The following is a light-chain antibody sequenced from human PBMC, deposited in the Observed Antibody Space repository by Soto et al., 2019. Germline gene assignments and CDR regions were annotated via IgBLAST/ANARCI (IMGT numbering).Light chain of an antibody. CDR3: HQYGTSPYT. CDR2: GAS. V-gene: IGKV3-20*01. Sequence: EIVLTQSPGTLSLSPGERVTLSCRASQSIDSSYLAWYQQKPGQAPRLLIHGASTRATGIPDRVSGSGSGTDFTLTISGLEPEDCAVYYCHQYGTSPYTFGQGTKLEI. CDR1: QSIDSSY. J-gene: IGKJ2*01.